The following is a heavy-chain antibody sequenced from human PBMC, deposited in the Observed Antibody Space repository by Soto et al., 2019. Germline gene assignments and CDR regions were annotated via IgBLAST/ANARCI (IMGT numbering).Heavy chain of an antibody. CDR1: GFPFSSFS. J-gene: IGHJ4*02. Sequence: QLVESGGVLVKPGGSLRLSCVASGFPFSSFSLNWIRQAPGKGLEWVSSIGRVSTYIYYADSVRGRFTVSRDNAKNSVYLQMNGLTAEDSGIYYCARVTAGSGSYQIDLWGQGTLVTVSS. D-gene: IGHD3-10*01. CDR3: ARVTAGSGSYQIDL. CDR2: IGRVSTYI. V-gene: IGHV3-21*02.